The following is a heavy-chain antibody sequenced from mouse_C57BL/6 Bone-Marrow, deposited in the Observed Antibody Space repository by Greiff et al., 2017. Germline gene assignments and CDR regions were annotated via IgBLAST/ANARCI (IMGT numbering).Heavy chain of an antibody. V-gene: IGHV5-4*01. CDR2: ISDGGSYT. Sequence: EVKLVESGGGLVKPGGSLKLSCAASGFTFSSYAMSWVRQTPEKRLEWVATISDGGSYTYYPDNVKGRVTISRDNAKNNLYLQMSHLKSEDTAMYYCAREVTYDVWGTGTTVTVSS. CDR1: GFTFSSYA. D-gene: IGHD2-12*01. CDR3: AREVTYDV. J-gene: IGHJ1*03.